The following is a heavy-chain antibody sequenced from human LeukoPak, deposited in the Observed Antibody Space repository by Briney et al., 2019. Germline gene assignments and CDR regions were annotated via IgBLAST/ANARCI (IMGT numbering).Heavy chain of an antibody. CDR1: GGSISSSSYY. CDR2: IYYSGST. V-gene: IGHV4-39*07. Sequence: SETLSLTCTVSGGSISSSSYYWGWIRQPPGKGLEWIGSIYYSGSTYYNPSLKSRVTISVDTSKNQFSLKLSSVAAADTAVYYCARGVRSGYYYLYGMDVWGQGTTVTVSS. J-gene: IGHJ6*02. CDR3: ARGVRSGYYYLYGMDV. D-gene: IGHD3-10*01.